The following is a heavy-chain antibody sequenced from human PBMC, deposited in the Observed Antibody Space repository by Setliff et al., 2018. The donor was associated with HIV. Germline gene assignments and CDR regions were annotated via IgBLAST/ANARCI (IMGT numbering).Heavy chain of an antibody. CDR1: GYSISSGYY. Sequence: PSETLSLTCAVSGYSISSGYYWGWIRQPPGKGLEWIGGIYHSGSTYYNPSLKSRVTISVDTSKNQFSLKLSSVTAADTAVYYCARDHGSGSYYPYYWGQGTLVTVSS. D-gene: IGHD3-10*01. J-gene: IGHJ4*02. V-gene: IGHV4-38-2*02. CDR3: ARDHGSGSYYPYY. CDR2: IYHSGST.